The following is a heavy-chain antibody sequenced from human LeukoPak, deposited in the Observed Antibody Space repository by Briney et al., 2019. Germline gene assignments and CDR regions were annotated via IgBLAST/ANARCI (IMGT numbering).Heavy chain of an antibody. D-gene: IGHD5-12*01. V-gene: IGHV3-30*02. J-gene: IGHJ4*02. Sequence: GGSLRLSCAASGFTFSSSGMRRVRQAPGKGLEWVAFISYDGSNRYYADSVKGRFTISRDNSKNTLYLQMNSLRAEDTAVYYCAKETRGSYSDYWGQGTLVTVSS. CDR3: AKETRGSYSDY. CDR1: GFTFSSSG. CDR2: ISYDGSNR.